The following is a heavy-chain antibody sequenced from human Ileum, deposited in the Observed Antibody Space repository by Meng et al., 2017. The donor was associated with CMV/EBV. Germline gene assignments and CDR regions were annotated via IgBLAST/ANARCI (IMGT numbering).Heavy chain of an antibody. D-gene: IGHD2-15*01. J-gene: IGHJ4*02. CDR3: AKGSCSGGSCYSERGGTDRYHFDY. Sequence: RNWVSQAPGKGLEWVSTISGTGRNTYYVDSVKGRFTISRDNSANTLFLQMNSLRAEDTAVYYCAKGSCSGGSCYSERGGTDRYHFDYWGQGTLVTVSS. V-gene: IGHV3-23*01. CDR2: ISGTGRNT.